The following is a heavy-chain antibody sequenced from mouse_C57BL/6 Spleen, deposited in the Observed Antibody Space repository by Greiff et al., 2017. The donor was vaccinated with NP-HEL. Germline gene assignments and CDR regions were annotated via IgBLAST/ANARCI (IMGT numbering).Heavy chain of an antibody. D-gene: IGHD2-4*01. V-gene: IGHV5-4*03. Sequence: EVMLVESGGGLVKPGGSLKLSCAASGFTFSSYAMSWVRQTPEKRLEWVATISDGGSYTYYPDNVKGRFTISRDNAKNNLYLQMSHLKSEDTAMYYCAYDYDFDYWGQGTTLTVSS. CDR1: GFTFSSYA. CDR2: ISDGGSYT. J-gene: IGHJ2*01. CDR3: AYDYDFDY.